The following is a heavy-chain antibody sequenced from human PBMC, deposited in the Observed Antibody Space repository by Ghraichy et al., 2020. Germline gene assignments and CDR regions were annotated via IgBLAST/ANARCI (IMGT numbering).Heavy chain of an antibody. Sequence: ASVKISCKASGYTFSSYGIHWVRQAPGQGLAWVGWISGRKGDRKDGQKFQGRGTMTRDTSTSTAYMEMRRLRSDDTAMYYCAREECTSKSCYFLNDWGQGTPVTVSS. J-gene: IGHJ4*02. CDR2: ISGRKGDR. CDR1: GYTFSSYG. D-gene: IGHD2-2*01. V-gene: IGHV1-18*01. CDR3: AREECTSKSCYFLND.